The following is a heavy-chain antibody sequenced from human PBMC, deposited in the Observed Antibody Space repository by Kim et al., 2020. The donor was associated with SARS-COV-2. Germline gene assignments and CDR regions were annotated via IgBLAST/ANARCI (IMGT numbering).Heavy chain of an antibody. D-gene: IGHD5-12*01. J-gene: IGHJ4*02. Sequence: YYADSVKGRFTISRDNSKNTLYLQMNSLRAEDTAVYYCARDGYNYLGIDYWGQGTLVTVSS. CDR3: ARDGYNYLGIDY. V-gene: IGHV3-66*01.